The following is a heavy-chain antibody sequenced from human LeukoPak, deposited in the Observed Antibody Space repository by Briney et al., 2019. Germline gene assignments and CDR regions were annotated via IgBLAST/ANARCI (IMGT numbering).Heavy chain of an antibody. Sequence: ASVTVSCRASGGTFTGDYMHWGRQAPGQGVEGGGWINPNSGGTNYAQKFHGSVTMTRDTSISTAYMELSRLRSADTAVYYCARVAVTTRVLDYWGQGPLGTVS. J-gene: IGHJ4*02. CDR1: GGTFTGDY. CDR2: INPNSGGT. V-gene: IGHV1-2*02. D-gene: IGHD4-17*01. CDR3: ARVAVTTRVLDY.